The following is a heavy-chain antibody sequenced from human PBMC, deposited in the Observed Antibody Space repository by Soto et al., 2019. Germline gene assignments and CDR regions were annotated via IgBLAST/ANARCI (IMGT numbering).Heavy chain of an antibody. CDR1: GYSFTSYW. J-gene: IGHJ6*02. Sequence: EVQLVQSGAEVKKPGESLKISCKGSGYSFTSYWIGWVRQMPGKGLEWMGIIYPGDSDTRYSPSFQGQVTISADKSISTAYLQWSSLKASDTAMYYCAIVQQVPAAMVSHYGMDVWGQGTTVTVSS. CDR3: AIVQQVPAAMVSHYGMDV. CDR2: IYPGDSDT. V-gene: IGHV5-51*01. D-gene: IGHD2-2*01.